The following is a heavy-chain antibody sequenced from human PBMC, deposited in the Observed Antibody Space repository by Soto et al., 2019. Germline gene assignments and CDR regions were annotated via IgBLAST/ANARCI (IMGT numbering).Heavy chain of an antibody. D-gene: IGHD2-2*01. CDR2: MNPNSGNT. Sequence: EASVKVSCKASGYTFTSYDINWVRQATGQGLEWMGWMNPNSGNTGYAQKFQGRVTMTRNTSISTAYMELSSLRSEDTAVYYCARGPYCSSTSCYSRLVDYWGQGTLVTVSS. V-gene: IGHV1-8*01. J-gene: IGHJ4*02. CDR3: ARGPYCSSTSCYSRLVDY. CDR1: GYTFTSYD.